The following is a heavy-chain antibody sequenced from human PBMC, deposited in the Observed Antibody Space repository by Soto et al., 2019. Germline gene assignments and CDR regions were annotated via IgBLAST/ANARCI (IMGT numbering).Heavy chain of an antibody. Sequence: QVQLQQWGAGLLKPSETLSLTCAVYGGSFSGYYWSWIRQPPGKGLEWIGEINHSGSTNYNPSLKSRVTISVDTSKNQFSLKLSSVTAADTAVYYCARRLGIWSGYYARYYYYYYGMDVWGQGTTVTVSS. CDR1: GGSFSGYY. D-gene: IGHD3-3*01. J-gene: IGHJ6*02. CDR2: INHSGST. CDR3: ARRLGIWSGYYARYYYYYYGMDV. V-gene: IGHV4-34*01.